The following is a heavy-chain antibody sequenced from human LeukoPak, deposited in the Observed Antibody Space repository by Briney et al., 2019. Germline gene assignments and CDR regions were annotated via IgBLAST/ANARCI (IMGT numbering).Heavy chain of an antibody. CDR1: GYTLTELS. V-gene: IGHV1-24*01. Sequence: ASVKVSCKVSGYTLTELSMHWVRQAPGKGLEWMGGFDPEDGETIYAQKFQGRVTMTEDTSADTAYMELSSLRSEDTAVYYCATGAPGPSTSDIVFDYWGQGTLVTVSS. D-gene: IGHD2-15*01. CDR3: ATGAPGPSTSDIVFDY. J-gene: IGHJ4*02. CDR2: FDPEDGET.